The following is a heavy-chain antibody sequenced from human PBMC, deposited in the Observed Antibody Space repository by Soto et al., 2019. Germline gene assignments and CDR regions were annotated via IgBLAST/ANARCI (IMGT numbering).Heavy chain of an antibody. CDR2: ILPMLDIT. D-gene: IGHD6-13*01. J-gene: IGHJ3*02. CDR3: ALGSWSAETFDI. V-gene: IGHV1-69*02. CDR1: GGTFSTYT. Sequence: QVQLVQSGAEVKKPGSSVKVSCKASGGTFSTYTIIWVRQAPGQGLEWMGRILPMLDITNSAQRFQGRVTITADKSTSTAYLELSSLRCEATAVYYCALGSWSAETFDIWGRGTMVTVSS.